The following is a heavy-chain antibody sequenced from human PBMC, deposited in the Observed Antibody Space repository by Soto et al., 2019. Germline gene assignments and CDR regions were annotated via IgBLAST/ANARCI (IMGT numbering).Heavy chain of an antibody. V-gene: IGHV3-30-3*01. J-gene: IGHJ6*02. D-gene: IGHD3-3*01. CDR1: GFTFSSYA. Sequence: GGSLRLSCAASGFTFSSYAMHWVRQAPGKGLEWVAVISYDGSNKYYADSVKGRFTISRDNSKNTLYLQMNSLRAEDTAVYYCARDPTPKILLRLLEWFNYYYGMDVWGQGTTVTVSS. CDR2: ISYDGSNK. CDR3: ARDPTPKILLRLLEWFNYYYGMDV.